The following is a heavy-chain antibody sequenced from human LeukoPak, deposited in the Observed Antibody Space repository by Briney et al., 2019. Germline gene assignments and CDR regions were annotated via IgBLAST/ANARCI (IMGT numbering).Heavy chain of an antibody. Sequence: GGSLRLSCAASGFSFRTYWMSWVRQAPGKGLEWVANIKDDGGEKYYVDSVKGRFTISRDNTNNSLYLQLNSLTADDTAVYYCGVPVRRNPFDYWGQGTRVTVSS. CDR2: IKDDGGEK. D-gene: IGHD2-2*01. CDR1: GFSFRTYW. CDR3: GVPVRRNPFDY. V-gene: IGHV3-7*01. J-gene: IGHJ4*02.